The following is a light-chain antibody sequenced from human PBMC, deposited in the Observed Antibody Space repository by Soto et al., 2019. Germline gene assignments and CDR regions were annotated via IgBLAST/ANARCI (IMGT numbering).Light chain of an antibody. J-gene: IGKJ1*01. CDR2: KAS. Sequence: ITMTLAPSTLSASVGDRVTITCRAGQSISSWLAWYQQKPGKAPKLLIYKASSLESGVPSRFSGSGSGTEFTLTISSLQPDDFATYYCQQYNSYSGTFGQGTKVDIK. V-gene: IGKV1-5*03. CDR3: QQYNSYSGT. CDR1: QSISSW.